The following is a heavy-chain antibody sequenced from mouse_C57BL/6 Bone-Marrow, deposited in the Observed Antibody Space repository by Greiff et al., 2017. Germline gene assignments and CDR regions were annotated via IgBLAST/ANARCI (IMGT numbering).Heavy chain of an antibody. Sequence: QVQLQQSGAELVRPGTSVKVSCKASGYAFTNYLIEWVKQRPGPGLEWIGVINPGSGGTNYNEKFKGKATLTADKSSSTAYMQLSSLTSEYSAVYFCARSYYYGSSFFAYWGQGTLVTVSA. CDR3: ARSYYYGSSFFAY. CDR2: INPGSGGT. J-gene: IGHJ3*01. D-gene: IGHD1-1*01. V-gene: IGHV1-54*01. CDR1: GYAFTNYL.